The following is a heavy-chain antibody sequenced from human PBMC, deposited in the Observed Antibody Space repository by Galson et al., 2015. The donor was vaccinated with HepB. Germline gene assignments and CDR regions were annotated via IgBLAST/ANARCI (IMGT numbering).Heavy chain of an antibody. Sequence: SLRLSCAASGFTFSSYAMHWVRQAPGKGLEWVSAISGSGGSTYYADSVKGRFTISRDNSKNTLYLQMNSLRAEDTAVYYCAKDPDYYDSSGYYWGWFDPWGQGTLVTVSS. V-gene: IGHV3-23*01. J-gene: IGHJ5*02. D-gene: IGHD3-22*01. CDR2: ISGSGGST. CDR3: AKDPDYYDSSGYYWGWFDP. CDR1: GFTFSSYA.